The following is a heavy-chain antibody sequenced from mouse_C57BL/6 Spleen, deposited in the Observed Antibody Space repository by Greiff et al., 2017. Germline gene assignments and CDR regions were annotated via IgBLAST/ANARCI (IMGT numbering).Heavy chain of an antibody. Sequence: EVQLQQSGPELVKPGASVKIPCKASGYTFTDYNMDWVKQSHGKSLEWIGDINPNNGGTIYNQKFKSKATLTEDKSSSTAYMELRSLTSEDTAVYYCAIPYSNYEAWFAYWGQGTLVTVSA. CDR2: INPNNGGT. J-gene: IGHJ3*01. CDR3: AIPYSNYEAWFAY. V-gene: IGHV1-18*01. CDR1: GYTFTDYN. D-gene: IGHD2-5*01.